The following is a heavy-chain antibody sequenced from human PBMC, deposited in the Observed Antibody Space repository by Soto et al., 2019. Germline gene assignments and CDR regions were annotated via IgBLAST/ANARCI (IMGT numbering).Heavy chain of an antibody. CDR1: GYAFTTYG. Sequence: QVHLVQSGAEVKKPGASVKVSCKGSGYAFTTYGITWVRQAPGQGLDWMGWISAHNGNTNYAQKLQGRVTVTRDTSTSTAYMELRRLRSDDTAVYYCARGRYGDYWGQGAQVTVSS. J-gene: IGHJ4*02. CDR3: ARGRYGDY. D-gene: IGHD1-1*01. CDR2: ISAHNGNT. V-gene: IGHV1-18*01.